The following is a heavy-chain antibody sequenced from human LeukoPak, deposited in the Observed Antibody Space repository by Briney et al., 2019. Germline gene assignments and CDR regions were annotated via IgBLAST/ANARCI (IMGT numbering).Heavy chain of an antibody. CDR2: ISLYNCNT. CDR3: ARGGRFGVDH. V-gene: IGHV1-18*01. J-gene: IGHJ5*02. CDR1: GYIFTNYG. D-gene: IGHD3-10*01. Sequence: VASVKVSCQASGYIFTNYGISWVRQAPGQGLEGMGWISLYNCNTNYAQKVMGRVSMPTDTPTTTAYMDVSSLRSDGRAVYYYARGGRFGVDHWGQGTLVTVSS.